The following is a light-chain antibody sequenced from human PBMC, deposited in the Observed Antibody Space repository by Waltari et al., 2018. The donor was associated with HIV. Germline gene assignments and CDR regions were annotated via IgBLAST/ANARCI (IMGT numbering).Light chain of an antibody. CDR1: QSVSNSY. J-gene: IGKJ1*01. V-gene: IGKV3-20*01. CDR2: AAS. Sequence: IGLTQSPGTLSLFPGERATLPCRAIQSVSNSYLAWYQQKPGQAPRLLIYAASSKATGIPDRFSGSGSGTDFTLLISRLEPGDIAGYYCQQYGSSPRTFRQGTKVEV. CDR3: QQYGSSPRT.